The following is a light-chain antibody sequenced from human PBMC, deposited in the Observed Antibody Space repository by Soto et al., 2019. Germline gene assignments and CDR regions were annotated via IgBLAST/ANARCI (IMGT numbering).Light chain of an antibody. V-gene: IGKV4-1*01. CDR2: WAS. Sequence: DIVMTQSPDSLAVSLGERATINCKSSQSVFYSSNSGNYLAWYQQKPGQSPKLLIFWASTRESGVPERFSGSGSGTDFTLTISSLQAEDVAVYYCQQYYSTPYTFGQGTKLEIK. CDR3: QQYYSTPYT. J-gene: IGKJ2*01. CDR1: QSVFYSSNSGNY.